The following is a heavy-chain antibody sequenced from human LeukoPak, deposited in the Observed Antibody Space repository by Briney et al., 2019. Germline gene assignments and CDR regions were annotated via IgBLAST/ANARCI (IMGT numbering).Heavy chain of an antibody. J-gene: IGHJ4*02. Sequence: GGSLRLSCAASGFDFRTYLMTWVRQAPGKGLEWVANINLDGTEEHYVDSSLKGRFTISRDNAKNSLYLQMTSLRVEDTAVYYCASGRHDFLHWGQGTLVTVSS. D-gene: IGHD3/OR15-3a*01. CDR2: INLDGTEE. V-gene: IGHV3-7*01. CDR1: GFDFRTYL. CDR3: ASGRHDFLH.